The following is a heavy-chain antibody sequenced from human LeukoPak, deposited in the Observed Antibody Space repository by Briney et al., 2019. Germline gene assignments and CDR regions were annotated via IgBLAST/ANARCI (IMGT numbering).Heavy chain of an antibody. Sequence: SETLSPTCTVSGGSISNSYWSWIRQPPGKALEWIGYIYYTGTTKYNPSLKSRATISLDTSKNQFSLKLTSVTAADTALFFCARGYDIDVWGQGTTVTVSS. J-gene: IGHJ6*02. CDR2: IYYTGTT. V-gene: IGHV4-59*01. CDR1: GGSISNSY. CDR3: ARGYDIDV.